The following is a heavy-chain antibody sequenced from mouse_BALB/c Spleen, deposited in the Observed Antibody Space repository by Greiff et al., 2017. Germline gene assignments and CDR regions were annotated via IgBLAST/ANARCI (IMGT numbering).Heavy chain of an antibody. Sequence: EVKLVESGGGLVKPGGSLKLSCAASGFTFSDYYMYWVRQTPEKRLEWVATISDGGSYTYYPDSVKGRFTISRDNAKNNLYLQMSSLKSEDTAMYYCARDRGIRTMDDWGQGTSVTVSS. CDR1: GFTFSDYY. V-gene: IGHV5-4*02. CDR2: ISDGGSYT. CDR3: ARDRGIRTMDD. J-gene: IGHJ4*01. D-gene: IGHD3-3*01.